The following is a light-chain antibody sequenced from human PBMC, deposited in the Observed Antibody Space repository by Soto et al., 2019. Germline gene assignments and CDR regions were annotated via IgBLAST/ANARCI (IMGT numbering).Light chain of an antibody. Sequence: QSALTQPASVSGSPGQSVTISCTGPRSDIGDSNFISWYQHSPGKAPRLLIYEVNNRPSGVSKRFSGSKARNTASLTISGLLDDGEADYFCASFRSGTILVFGSGTKVTVL. J-gene: IGLJ1*01. CDR2: EVN. CDR3: ASFRSGTILV. CDR1: RSDIGDSNF. V-gene: IGLV2-14*01.